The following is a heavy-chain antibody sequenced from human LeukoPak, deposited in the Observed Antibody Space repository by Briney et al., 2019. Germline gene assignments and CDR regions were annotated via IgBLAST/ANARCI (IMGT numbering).Heavy chain of an antibody. J-gene: IGHJ4*02. CDR3: ARRGDGYPYYFDY. Sequence: TSETLSLTCAVYGGSLSGYYWSWIRQPPGKGLEWIGEINHSGSTNYNPSLKSRVTISADTSKNQFSLKVNSVTAADTAVYYCARRGDGYPYYFDYWGQGTLVTVSS. D-gene: IGHD5-24*01. V-gene: IGHV4-34*01. CDR2: INHSGST. CDR1: GGSLSGYY.